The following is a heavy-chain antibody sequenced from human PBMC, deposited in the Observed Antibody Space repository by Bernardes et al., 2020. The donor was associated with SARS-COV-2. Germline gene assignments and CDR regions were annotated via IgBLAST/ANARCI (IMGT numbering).Heavy chain of an antibody. Sequence: GGSLRLSCAASGFTCSSCAMSWVRQAPGKGLEWVSHIGAGGDTYYADSVEGRFIVSRDNSKNTLFLQMSSLRAEDTALYYCAKAPGSGWSSDYFDSWGQGTLLTVSS. J-gene: IGHJ4*02. CDR3: AKAPGSGWSSDYFDS. CDR2: IGAGGDT. CDR1: GFTCSSCA. V-gene: IGHV3-23*01. D-gene: IGHD6-19*01.